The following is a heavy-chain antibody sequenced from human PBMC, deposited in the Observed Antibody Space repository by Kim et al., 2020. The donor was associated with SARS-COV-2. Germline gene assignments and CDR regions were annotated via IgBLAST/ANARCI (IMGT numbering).Heavy chain of an antibody. CDR1: GFTFGDYA. CDR2: IRSKAYGGTT. J-gene: IGHJ1*01. V-gene: IGHV3-49*03. D-gene: IGHD6-13*01. Sequence: GGSLRLSCTASGFTFGDYAMSWFRQAPGKGLEWVGFIRSKAYGGTTEYAASVKGRFTISRDDSKSIAYLQMNSLKTEDTAVYYCTRVGSSWYWYFQHWGQGTLVTVSS. CDR3: TRVGSSWYWYFQH.